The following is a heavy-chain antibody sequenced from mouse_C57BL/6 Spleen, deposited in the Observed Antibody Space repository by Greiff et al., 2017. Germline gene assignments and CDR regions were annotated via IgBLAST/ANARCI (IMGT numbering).Heavy chain of an antibody. CDR1: GYTFTSYG. Sequence: VQLQQSGAELARPGASVKLSCKASGYTFTSYGISWVKQRTGQGLEWIGEIYPRSGNTYYNEKFKGKDTLTADKSSSTAYMELRSLTSEDSAVYFCARSRNGYYFDYWGQGTTLTVSS. CDR2: IYPRSGNT. CDR3: ARSRNGYYFDY. V-gene: IGHV1-81*01. D-gene: IGHD2-2*01. J-gene: IGHJ2*01.